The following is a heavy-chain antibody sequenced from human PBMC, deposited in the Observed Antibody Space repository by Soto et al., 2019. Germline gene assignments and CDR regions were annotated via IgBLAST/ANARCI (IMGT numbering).Heavy chain of an antibody. CDR2: INRSGST. CDR1: GGSFSGYY. V-gene: IGHV4-34*01. J-gene: IGHJ6*02. Sequence: SETLSLTCAVYGGSFSGYYWSWIRQPPGKGLEWIGEINRSGSTNYNPSLKSRVTISVDTSKNQFSLKLSSVTAADTAVYYCARARSSWYFDGWAYYYYGMDVWGQGTTVTVSS. D-gene: IGHD6-13*01. CDR3: ARARSSWYFDGWAYYYYGMDV.